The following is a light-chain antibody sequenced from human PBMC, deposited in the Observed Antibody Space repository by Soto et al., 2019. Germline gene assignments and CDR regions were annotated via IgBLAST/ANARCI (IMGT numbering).Light chain of an antibody. CDR1: QSVSNN. Sequence: EIVMTQSPATLSVSPGERATLSCRASQSVSNNLAWYQQRPGQAPRLLIYGASTRATGIPARFSGSGSGTEFTLTISSLQSEEFAVYYCQQYNNWPQWTFGQGTKVEVK. V-gene: IGKV3-15*01. J-gene: IGKJ1*01. CDR3: QQYNNWPQWT. CDR2: GAS.